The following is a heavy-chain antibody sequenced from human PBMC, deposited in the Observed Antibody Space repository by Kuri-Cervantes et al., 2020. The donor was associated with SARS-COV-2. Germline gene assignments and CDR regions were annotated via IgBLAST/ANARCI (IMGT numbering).Heavy chain of an antibody. D-gene: IGHD2-2*01. CDR2: IGSSGTTI. Sequence: GESLEISCAASGFTFSSYEMNWVRQAPGKGLEWISYIGSSGTTISYADSVKDRFTISRDNSKNTLFLQMNSLRAEDTAVYYCARHRNSIVIVPAAMSHWGQGTLVTVSS. V-gene: IGHV3-48*03. CDR3: ARHRNSIVIVPAAMSH. CDR1: GFTFSSYE. J-gene: IGHJ4*02.